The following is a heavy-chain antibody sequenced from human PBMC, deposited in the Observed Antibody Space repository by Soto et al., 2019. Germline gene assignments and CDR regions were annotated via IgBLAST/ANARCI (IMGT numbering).Heavy chain of an antibody. J-gene: IGHJ4*02. CDR1: GYTFTSYA. CDR2: INAGNGNT. Sequence: QVQLVQSGAEEKKPGASVKVSCKASGYTFTSYAMHWVRQAPGQRLEWMGWINAGNGNTKYSQKFQGRVTISRDTAASTAYMELSSLRSEETAVYYCARGGVPIDYWGQGALVTVSS. CDR3: ARGGVPIDY. D-gene: IGHD2-8*02. V-gene: IGHV1-3*05.